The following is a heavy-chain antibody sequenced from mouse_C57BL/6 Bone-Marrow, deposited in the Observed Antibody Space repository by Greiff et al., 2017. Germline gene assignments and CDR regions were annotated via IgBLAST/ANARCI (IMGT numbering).Heavy chain of an antibody. D-gene: IGHD1-1*01. V-gene: IGHV1-42*01. CDR1: GYSFTGYY. Sequence: VQLQQSGPELVKPGASVKISCKASGYSFTGYYMNWVKQSPEKSLEWIGEINPSTGGTTYNQKFKAKATLTVDKSSSTAYMQLKSLTSEDSAVYYCARFHYYGSSYEVDYWGQGTTLTVSS. J-gene: IGHJ2*01. CDR2: INPSTGGT. CDR3: ARFHYYGSSYEVDY.